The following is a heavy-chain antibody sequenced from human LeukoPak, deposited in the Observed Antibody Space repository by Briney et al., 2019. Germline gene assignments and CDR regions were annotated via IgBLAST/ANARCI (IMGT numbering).Heavy chain of an antibody. Sequence: GGSLRLSCAASGFTFSSYGMHWVRQAPGKGLEWVAFIRYDGSNKYYADSVKGRFTISRGNSKNTLYLQMNSLRAEDTAVYYCASYYDSSGDYWGQGTLVTVSS. CDR2: IRYDGSNK. CDR1: GFTFSSYG. CDR3: ASYYDSSGDY. D-gene: IGHD3-22*01. V-gene: IGHV3-30*02. J-gene: IGHJ4*02.